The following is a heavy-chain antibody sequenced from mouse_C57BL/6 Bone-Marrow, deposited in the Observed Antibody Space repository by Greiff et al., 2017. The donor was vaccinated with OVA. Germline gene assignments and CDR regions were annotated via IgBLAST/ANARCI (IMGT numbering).Heavy chain of an antibody. CDR3: TTTMVTTDD. CDR2: IDPEYGDT. J-gene: IGHJ2*01. D-gene: IGHD2-2*01. Sequence: EVQLQQSGAELVRPGASVKLSCTASGFNIKDDYMHWVKLRPEQGLEWIGWIDPEYGDTEYASKFLGQASITADTSSNTAYLQLSSLTSEETAVYYCTTTMVTTDDWGQGTTLTVSS. CDR1: GFNIKDDY. V-gene: IGHV14-4*01.